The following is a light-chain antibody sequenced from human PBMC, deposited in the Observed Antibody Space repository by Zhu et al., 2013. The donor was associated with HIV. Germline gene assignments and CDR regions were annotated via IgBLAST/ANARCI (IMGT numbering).Light chain of an antibody. J-gene: IGKJ1*01. V-gene: IGKV3-15*01. Sequence: EIVLTQSPGTLSLSPGERATLSCRASQTVDNDFLAWYQHKHGQAPRLLIFGASTRATGVSARFSGSGSGTDFTLTVSSLQSDDVAVYYCQHYNNWPPWTFGQGTEVEIK. CDR1: QTVDND. CDR3: QHYNNWPPWT. CDR2: GAS.